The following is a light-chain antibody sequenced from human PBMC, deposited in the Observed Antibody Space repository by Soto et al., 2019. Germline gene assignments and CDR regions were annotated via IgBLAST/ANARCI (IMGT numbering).Light chain of an antibody. V-gene: IGKV1-33*01. CDR1: QDTDNY. CDR3: QQYNKVPYT. Sequence: DIQMTQSPSSLSASVGDRVSISCQANQDTDNYLNWYHQKPGKAPRLVIYDTSTLEIGVPSRVGGSRSGTKFTFTISGLQPEDVGTYYCQQYNKVPYTFGQGTKVEMK. J-gene: IGKJ2*01. CDR2: DTS.